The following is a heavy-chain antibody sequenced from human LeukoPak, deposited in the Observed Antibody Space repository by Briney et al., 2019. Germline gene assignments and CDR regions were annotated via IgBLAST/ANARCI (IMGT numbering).Heavy chain of an antibody. V-gene: IGHV4-59*01. CDR2: IYYSGST. CDR3: ARDNSPTYYYDSSGYDAFDI. D-gene: IGHD3-22*01. CDR1: GGSISSYY. Sequence: SETLSLTCTVSGGSISSYYWSWIRQPPGKGLEWIGYIYYSGSTNYNPSLKSRVTISVDTSKNQFSLKLSSVTAADTAVYYCARDNSPTYYYDSSGYDAFDIWGQGAMVTVSS. J-gene: IGHJ3*02.